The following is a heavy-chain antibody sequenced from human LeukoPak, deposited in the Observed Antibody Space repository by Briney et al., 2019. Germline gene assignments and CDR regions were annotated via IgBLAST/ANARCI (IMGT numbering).Heavy chain of an antibody. CDR3: AKGPSNDILTGYYGMDV. CDR2: ISGSGGST. V-gene: IGHV3-23*01. J-gene: IGHJ6*02. Sequence: GGSLRLSCAASGFTFSSYAMSWVRQAPGEGLEWVSAISGSGGSTYYADSVKGRFTISRDNSKNTLYLQMNSLRAEDTAVYYCAKGPSNDILTGYYGMDVWGQGTTVTVSS. D-gene: IGHD3-9*01. CDR1: GFTFSSYA.